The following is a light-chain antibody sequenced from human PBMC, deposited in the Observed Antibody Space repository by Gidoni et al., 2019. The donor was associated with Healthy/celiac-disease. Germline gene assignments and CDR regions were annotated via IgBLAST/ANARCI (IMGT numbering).Light chain of an antibody. CDR1: QSVLYSSNNKNY. CDR3: QQYYSTPPPT. V-gene: IGKV4-1*01. Sequence: DIVITQSPASLAVSLGERATINCKSSQSVLYSSNNKNYLAWYQQKPGQPPKLLIYWASTRESGVPDRFSGSGSGTDFTLTISSLQAEDVAVYYCQQYYSTPPPTFGGGTKVEIK. J-gene: IGKJ4*01. CDR2: WAS.